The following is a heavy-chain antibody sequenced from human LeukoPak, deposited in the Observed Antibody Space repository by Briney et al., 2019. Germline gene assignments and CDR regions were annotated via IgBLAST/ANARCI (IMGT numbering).Heavy chain of an antibody. J-gene: IGHJ4*02. CDR2: VYHSGSS. V-gene: IGHV4-59*02. D-gene: IGHD6-6*01. Sequence: PSETLSLTCTVSGASVSSNFWSWIRQSPEKGLEWIGYVYHSGSSSSNPSLQSRVTISQDTSRNQVSLKMTSATAADTAVYYCAKLLGEEYWGQGTQVVVSS. CDR1: GASVSSNF. CDR3: AKLLGEEY.